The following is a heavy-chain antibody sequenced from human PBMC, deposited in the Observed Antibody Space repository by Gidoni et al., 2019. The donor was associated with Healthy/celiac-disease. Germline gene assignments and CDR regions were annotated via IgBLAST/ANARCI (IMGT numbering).Heavy chain of an antibody. V-gene: IGHV4-59*01. CDR3: ERGDWNDAVPFDY. CDR1: CGSSSSYY. CDR2: IYYSGST. J-gene: IGHJ4*02. Sequence: QVQLQDSGPGLVKPSETLSLTCTVSCGSSSSYYWSWIRQPPGKGLEWIGYIYYSGSTNYNPSHKSRVTISVDTYKNQFSLKLSSVTAADTAVYYCERGDWNDAVPFDYWGQGTLVNVSS. D-gene: IGHD1-1*01.